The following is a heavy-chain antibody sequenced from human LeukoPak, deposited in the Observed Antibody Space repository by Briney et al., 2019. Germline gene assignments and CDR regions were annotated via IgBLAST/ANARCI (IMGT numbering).Heavy chain of an antibody. CDR1: GFTFSSYA. Sequence: GGSLRLSCAASGFTFSSYAMHWVRQAPGKGLEWVAVISYDGSNKYYTDSVKGRFTISRDNSKNTLYLQMNSLRAEDTAVYYCARKAYDSSGYADYWGQGTLVTVSS. D-gene: IGHD3-22*01. J-gene: IGHJ4*02. CDR3: ARKAYDSSGYADY. CDR2: ISYDGSNK. V-gene: IGHV3-30*10.